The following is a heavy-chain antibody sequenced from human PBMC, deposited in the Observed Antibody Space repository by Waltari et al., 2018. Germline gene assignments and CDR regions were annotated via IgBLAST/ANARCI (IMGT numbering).Heavy chain of an antibody. V-gene: IGHV4-34*01. J-gene: IGHJ6*04. CDR3: ARAAPRGVVVPPYYMDV. CDR1: GGHLIGHS. D-gene: IGHD3-16*02. Sequence: QVQLHQWGAGLVKPSETLSLRCAVSGGHLIGHSWRRIRQPPGKGLEWNGDIDHSINTNYNPSLESRLSISVDSSRSVVFLKLTSVTAADTAVYYCARAAPRGVVVPPYYMDVWATGTTVTVSS. CDR2: IDHSINT.